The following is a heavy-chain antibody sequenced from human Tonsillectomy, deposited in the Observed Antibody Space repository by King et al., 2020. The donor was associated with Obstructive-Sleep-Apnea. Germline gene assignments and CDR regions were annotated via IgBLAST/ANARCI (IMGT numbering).Heavy chain of an antibody. J-gene: IGHJ3*02. V-gene: IGHV3-23*04. D-gene: IGHD4-17*01. CDR3: AKGAAGDYYWGAFDI. Sequence: VQLVESGGGLVQPGGSLRLSCAASGFTFSSYAMSWVRQAPGKGREWVSAISGSGGGKYYADSVKGRVTISRDNSKKTLYLQMKSLRAEETAVYYCAKGAAGDYYWGAFDIWGQGTMVTVSS. CDR1: GFTFSSYA. CDR2: ISGSGGGK.